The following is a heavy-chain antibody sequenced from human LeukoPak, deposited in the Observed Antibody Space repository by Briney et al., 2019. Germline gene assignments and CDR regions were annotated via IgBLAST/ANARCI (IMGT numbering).Heavy chain of an antibody. CDR2: ISSDGNNK. V-gene: IGHV3-30*18. J-gene: IGHJ6*02. CDR1: GFTFSTYG. Sequence: GGSLRLSCAASGFTFSTYGMHWVRQDPGKGLEWVAVISSDGNNKYCADSVKGRFTISRDNSKNTLYLQMNSLRPEDTSFYYCAKDYHSESPHYALDVWGQGTTVTVSS. CDR3: AKDYHSESPHYALDV. D-gene: IGHD1-26*01.